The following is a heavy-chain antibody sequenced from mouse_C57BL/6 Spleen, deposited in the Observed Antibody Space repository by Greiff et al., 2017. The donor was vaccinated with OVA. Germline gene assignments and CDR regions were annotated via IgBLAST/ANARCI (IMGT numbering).Heavy chain of an antibody. Sequence: QVQLQQPGAELVRPGSSVKLSCKASGYTFTSYWMHWVKQRPIQGLEWIGNIDPSDSETHYNQKFKDKATLTVDKSSSTAYMQLSSLASEDSAVYYCARGANWDYLDYWGQGTTLTVSS. J-gene: IGHJ2*01. CDR1: GYTFTSYW. V-gene: IGHV1-52*01. CDR3: ARGANWDYLDY. CDR2: IDPSDSET. D-gene: IGHD4-1*01.